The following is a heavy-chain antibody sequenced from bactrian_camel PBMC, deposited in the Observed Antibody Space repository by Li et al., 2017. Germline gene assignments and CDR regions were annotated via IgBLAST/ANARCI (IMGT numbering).Heavy chain of an antibody. CDR1: RYTYKRYC. J-gene: IGHJ6*01. V-gene: IGHV3-2*01. CDR2: IYTYHGST. CDR3: AVRTYNTCWVLSPAAFGF. D-gene: IGHD3*01. Sequence: HVQLVESGGGSVQAGGSLRLSCAVSRYTYKRYCMGWFRQAPGREREVVAMIYTYHGSTYYADSVKGRFTISQGNAKNTVYLQMNSLTPEDTAMYYCAVRTYNTCWVLSPAAFGFWGQGTQVTVS.